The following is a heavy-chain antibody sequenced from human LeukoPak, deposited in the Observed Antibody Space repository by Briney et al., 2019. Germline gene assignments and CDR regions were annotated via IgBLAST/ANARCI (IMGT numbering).Heavy chain of an antibody. CDR1: GCTFSSYG. D-gene: IGHD2-21*02. CDR2: ISYDGSNK. J-gene: IGHJ3*02. V-gene: IGHV3-30*18. Sequence: PGRSLRLSCAASGCTFSSYGMHWVRQAPGKGLEWVALISYDGSNKYYADSVKGRFTVSRDNSKNTLYLQMNSLRTEDTAVYYCAKTVEGGDWDAFDIWGQGTMVTVSS. CDR3: AKTVEGGDWDAFDI.